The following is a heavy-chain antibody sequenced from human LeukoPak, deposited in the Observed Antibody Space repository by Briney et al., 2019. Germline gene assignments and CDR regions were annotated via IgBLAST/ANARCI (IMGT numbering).Heavy chain of an antibody. CDR1: GGTFSSYA. CDR2: IIPIFGTA. J-gene: IGHJ4*02. V-gene: IGHV1-69*01. Sequence: SVKVSYKASGGTFSSYAISWVRQAPGQGLEWMGGIIPIFGTANYAQKFQGRVTITADESTSTAYMELSSLRSEDTAVYYCAREERAATFFDYWGQGTLVTVSS. CDR3: AREERAATFFDY. D-gene: IGHD2-15*01.